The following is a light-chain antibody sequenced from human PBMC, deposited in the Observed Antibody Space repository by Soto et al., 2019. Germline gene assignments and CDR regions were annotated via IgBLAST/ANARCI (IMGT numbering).Light chain of an antibody. CDR2: DVK. J-gene: IGLJ1*01. CDR1: SSDVGGYNY. CDR3: CSYAGDYTFV. V-gene: IGLV2-11*01. Sequence: QSVLTQPRSVSGSPGQSVTLSCTGTSSDVGGYNYVTRYQQYPGKAPKVMIYDVKTRPSGVPDRFSGSKSGNTASLTISGLQAEDEADYYCCSYAGDYTFVFGTGTKVTVL.